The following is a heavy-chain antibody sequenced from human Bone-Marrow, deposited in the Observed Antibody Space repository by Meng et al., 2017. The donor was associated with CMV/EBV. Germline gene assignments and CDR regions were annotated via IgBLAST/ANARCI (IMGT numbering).Heavy chain of an antibody. CDR1: GFTFSSYG. D-gene: IGHD3-3*01. CDR2: IRYDGSNK. J-gene: IGHJ4*02. CDR3: ARVDSSGSYTFDY. V-gene: IGHV3-30*02. Sequence: GESLKISCAASGFTFSSYGMHWVRQAPGKGLEWVAFIRYDGSNKYYADSVKGRFTISRDNAKNSLFLQVNSLRADDTAVYYCARVDSSGSYTFDYWGQGTLVTVSS.